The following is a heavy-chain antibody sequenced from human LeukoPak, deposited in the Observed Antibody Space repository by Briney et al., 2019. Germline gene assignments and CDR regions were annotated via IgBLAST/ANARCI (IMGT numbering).Heavy chain of an antibody. CDR2: ISASNGNT. CDR1: GYTFTSYG. CDR3: AREGIYCSSTSCSPRFDP. D-gene: IGHD2-2*01. J-gene: IGHJ5*02. Sequence: ASVKVSCKASGYTFTSYGISWVRQAPGQGLEWMGWISASNGNTNYAQKLQGRVTMTTDTSTSTAYMELRSLRSDDTAVYYCAREGIYCSSTSCSPRFDPWGQGTLVTVSS. V-gene: IGHV1-18*01.